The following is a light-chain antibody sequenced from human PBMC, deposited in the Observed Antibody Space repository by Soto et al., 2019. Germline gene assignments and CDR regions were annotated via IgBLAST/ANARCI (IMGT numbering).Light chain of an antibody. Sequence: SPAALSVTKGQRLTLSCRASQGIGSTLAWYQQKPGQTPRLLIYDSSTRAIGIPTRFTGSRSGTEFTLTINGLQSEDFAVYYCQGYNYWLLSFGGGSNVDIK. V-gene: IGKV3-15*01. J-gene: IGKJ4*01. CDR3: QGYNYWLLS. CDR1: QGIGST. CDR2: DSS.